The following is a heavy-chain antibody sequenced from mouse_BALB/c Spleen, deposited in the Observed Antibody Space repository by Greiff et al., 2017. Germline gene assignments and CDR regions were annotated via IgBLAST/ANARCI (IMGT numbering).Heavy chain of an antibody. CDR3: ARDHDYDGDCCAMDY. V-gene: IGHV5-9-4*01. J-gene: IGHJ4*01. D-gene: IGHD2-4*01. CDR2: ISSGGSYT. Sequence: EVQLLESGGGLVKPGGSLKLSCAASGFTFSSYAMAWVRQSPEKRLEWVAEISSGGSYTNYPDTVTGRYTISRDNAKNTLYLEMSSLRSEDTAMYYCARDHDYDGDCCAMDYWGKGTSVTVSS. CDR1: GFTFSSYA.